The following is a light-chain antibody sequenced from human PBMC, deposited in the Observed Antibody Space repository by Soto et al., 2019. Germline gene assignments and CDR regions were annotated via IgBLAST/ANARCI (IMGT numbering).Light chain of an antibody. CDR2: GAS. J-gene: IGKJ2*01. V-gene: IGKV3-15*01. CDR3: QQYNSWPPYT. Sequence: EIVLPQSPGTLSLSPGESATLSCRASQTLSNSFIAWYQQKPGQAPRLLIYGASTRATGIPARFSGSGSGTEFTLTISSLQSEDFAVYYCQQYNSWPPYTFGQGTKVDIK. CDR1: QTLSNS.